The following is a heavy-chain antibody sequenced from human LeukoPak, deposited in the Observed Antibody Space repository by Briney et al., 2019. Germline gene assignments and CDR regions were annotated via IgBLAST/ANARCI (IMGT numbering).Heavy chain of an antibody. D-gene: IGHD3-9*01. CDR3: TTEIGTRLTWDYDILTGYYTGWFDP. J-gene: IGHJ5*02. CDR1: GFTFSNAW. V-gene: IGHV3-15*01. Sequence: GGSLRLSCAASGFTFSNAWMSWVRQAPGKGLEWVGRIKSKTDGGTTDYAAPVKGRFTISRDDSKNTLYLQMNSLKTEDTAVYYCTTEIGTRLTWDYDILTGYYTGWFDPWGQGTLVTVSS. CDR2: IKSKTDGGTT.